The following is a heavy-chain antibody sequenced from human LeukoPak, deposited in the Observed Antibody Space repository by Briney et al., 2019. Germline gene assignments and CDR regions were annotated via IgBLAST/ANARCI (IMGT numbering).Heavy chain of an antibody. Sequence: PGGTLRLSCAASGFTSSNYGIHWVRQAPGKGLVWVAVISYDGSNKYYADSVKGRFTISRDNSKNTLYLQMNSLRAEDTAVYYCARQPSFIAVARYFDYWGQGTLVTVSS. V-gene: IGHV3-30*03. CDR2: ISYDGSNK. J-gene: IGHJ4*02. D-gene: IGHD6-19*01. CDR1: GFTSSNYG. CDR3: ARQPSFIAVARYFDY.